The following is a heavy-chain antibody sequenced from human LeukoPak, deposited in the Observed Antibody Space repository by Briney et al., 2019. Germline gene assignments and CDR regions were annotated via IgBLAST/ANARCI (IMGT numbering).Heavy chain of an antibody. D-gene: IGHD6-19*01. CDR3: ARGPRSSDWYSVDY. CDR2: IKQDGSEK. J-gene: IGHJ4*02. V-gene: IGHV3-7*05. CDR1: GFTFSSYW. Sequence: GGSLRLSCAASGFTFSSYWMSWVRQAPGKGLEWVANIKQDGSEKYYVDSVKGRFTISRDNAKNSLYLQMNSLRAEDTAVYYCARGPRSSDWYSVDYWGRGTLVTVSS.